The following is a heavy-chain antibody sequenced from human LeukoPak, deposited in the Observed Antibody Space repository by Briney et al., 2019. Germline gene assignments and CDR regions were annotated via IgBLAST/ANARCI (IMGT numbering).Heavy chain of an antibody. CDR3: VRGIDTTAYFNY. J-gene: IGHJ4*02. D-gene: IGHD3-22*01. V-gene: IGHV7-4-1*02. CDR1: GYTCTTYP. CDR2: IDTNTGSP. Sequence: ASVRVSCKASGYTCTTYPIYWVRQAAGQGLEWMGWIDTNTGSPTYAQGLTGRFVFSLDTSVSTAFLQINSLKAEDTALYYCVRGIDTTAYFNYWVQGTLVTVSS.